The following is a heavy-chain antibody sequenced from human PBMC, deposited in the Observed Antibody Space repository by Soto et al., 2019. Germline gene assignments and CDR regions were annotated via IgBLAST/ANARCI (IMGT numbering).Heavy chain of an antibody. CDR2: MSSSGVTV. J-gene: IGHJ6*02. V-gene: IGHV3-11*01. D-gene: IGHD6-13*01. Sequence: GGSLRRSCAGSGFTFSDYYMSWIRQAPGQGLEWVSYMSSSGVTVFYADSVKGRFTISRDNAKNSLYLQMYSLRAEDSAVYYCARNTISAAGADYYGLDVWGQGTTVTVSS. CDR3: ARNTISAAGADYYGLDV. CDR1: GFTFSDYY.